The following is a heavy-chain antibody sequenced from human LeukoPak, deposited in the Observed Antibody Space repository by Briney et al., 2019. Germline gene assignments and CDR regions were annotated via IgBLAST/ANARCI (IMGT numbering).Heavy chain of an antibody. J-gene: IGHJ3*02. CDR2: ISSSGSTI. Sequence: GGSLRLSCAASGFTLSDYYMSWIRQAPGKGLEWVSYISSSGSTIYYADSVKGRFTISRDNAKNSLYLQMNSLRAEDTAVYYCASMVDLAMDDAFDIWGQGAKVTVSS. CDR3: ASMVDLAMDDAFDI. V-gene: IGHV3-11*04. D-gene: IGHD5-18*01. CDR1: GFTLSDYY.